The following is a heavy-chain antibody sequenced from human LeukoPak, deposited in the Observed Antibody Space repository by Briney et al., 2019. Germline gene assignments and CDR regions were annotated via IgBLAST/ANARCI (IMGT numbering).Heavy chain of an antibody. CDR3: ARVRIAARQESYYYTDV. V-gene: IGHV5-51*01. CDR2: ICPGDSET. D-gene: IGHD6-6*01. CDR1: GYNFTSYW. Sequence: GAALQISCHGSGYNFTSYWIGWVGPMAGEGLEWMGIICPGDSETRYSPSCQGQVTISADKSISTAYLQWSSMKASDTAMYYCARVRIAARQESYYYTDVWGKGTTVTVSS. J-gene: IGHJ6*03.